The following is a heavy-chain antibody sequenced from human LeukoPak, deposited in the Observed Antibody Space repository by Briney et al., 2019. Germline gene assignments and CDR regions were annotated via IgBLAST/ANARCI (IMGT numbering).Heavy chain of an antibody. V-gene: IGHV3-7*01. CDR3: AREWELLLPYYFDY. J-gene: IGHJ4*02. Sequence: GGSLRLSCAASGFTFSSYWMSWVRQAPGKGLEWVANIKQDGSEKYYVDSVKGRFTISRDNAKNSLYLQMNSLRAEDTAVYYCAREWELLLPYYFDYWGQGTLVTVSS. CDR1: GFTFSSYW. CDR2: IKQDGSEK. D-gene: IGHD1-26*01.